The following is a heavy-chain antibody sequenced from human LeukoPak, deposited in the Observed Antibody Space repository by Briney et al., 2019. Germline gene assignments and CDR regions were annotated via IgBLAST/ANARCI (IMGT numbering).Heavy chain of an antibody. CDR2: INNDGSIT. J-gene: IGHJ4*02. V-gene: IGHV3-74*01. Sequence: PGGSLRLFCAASGFTFSRYWMHWVRQAPGKGLVWVSRINNDGSITVYADSVKGRFTISRDNAKNTVYLQMNSLRVEDTAVYYCARGEPNYSYFKWGQGTLVSVSS. CDR3: ARGEPNYSYFK. D-gene: IGHD5-18*01. CDR1: GFTFSRYW.